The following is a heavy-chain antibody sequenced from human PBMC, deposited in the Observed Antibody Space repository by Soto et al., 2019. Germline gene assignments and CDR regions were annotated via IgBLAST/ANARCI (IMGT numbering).Heavy chain of an antibody. J-gene: IGHJ6*02. CDR3: ARDSYFYGSGSSLLYYYYGMDV. V-gene: IGHV3-48*02. Sequence: GGSLRLSCAASGFTFSSYSMNWVRQAPGKGLEWVSYISSSSSTIYYADSVKGRFTISRDNAKNSLYLQMNSLRDEDTAVYYCARDSYFYGSGSSLLYYYYGMDVWGQGTMVTVSS. CDR2: ISSSSSTI. CDR1: GFTFSSYS. D-gene: IGHD3-10*01.